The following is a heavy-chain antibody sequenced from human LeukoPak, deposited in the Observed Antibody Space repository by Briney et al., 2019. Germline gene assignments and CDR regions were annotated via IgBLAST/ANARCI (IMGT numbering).Heavy chain of an antibody. V-gene: IGHV1-2*02. D-gene: IGHD5-24*01. CDR1: GYTFTGYY. CDR3: ARDRYGDGFAHLDY. J-gene: IGHJ4*02. CDR2: INPNSGGT. Sequence: ASVKVSCKASGYTFTGYYMHWVRQAPGQGLEWMGWINPNSGGTNNEQKFQGRVTMTRDTSISTAYMELSRLRFDDTAVYYCARDRYGDGFAHLDYWGQGALVTVSS.